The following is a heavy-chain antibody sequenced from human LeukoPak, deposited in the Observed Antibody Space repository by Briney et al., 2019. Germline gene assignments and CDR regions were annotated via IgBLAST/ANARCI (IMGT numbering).Heavy chain of an antibody. CDR3: ALVTSQVDY. CDR1: GFTISSYA. J-gene: IGHJ4*02. CDR2: ISGSGSAT. V-gene: IGHV3-23*01. Sequence: AGSLTPAWAASGFTISSYAITWVRQAPGKGLEWVSSISGSGSATYYADSVKGRITISRDSSKNTLYLQMNSLRAEDTAVYYCALVTSQVDYWGQGAMLTVSS. D-gene: IGHD4-17*01.